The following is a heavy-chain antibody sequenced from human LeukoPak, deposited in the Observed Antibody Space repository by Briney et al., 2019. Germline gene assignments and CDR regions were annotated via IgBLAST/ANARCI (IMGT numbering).Heavy chain of an antibody. V-gene: IGHV2-70*04. CDR3: ALGYYYDSSGYYGYFDY. J-gene: IGHJ4*02. CDR2: IDWDDDK. D-gene: IGHD3-22*01. CDR1: GFSLGTSGMR. Sequence: ESGPALVKPTQTLTLTCTFSGFSLGTSGMRVSWIRQPPGKALEWLARIDWDDDKFYSTSLKTRLTISKDTSKNQVVLTMTNMDPVDTATYYCALGYYYDSSGYYGYFDYWGQGTLVTVSS.